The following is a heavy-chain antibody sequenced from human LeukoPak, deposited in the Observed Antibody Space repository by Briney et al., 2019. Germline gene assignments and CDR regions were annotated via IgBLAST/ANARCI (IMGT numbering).Heavy chain of an antibody. CDR1: GGSFSGYY. V-gene: IGHV4-34*01. D-gene: IGHD1-26*01. J-gene: IGHJ4*02. Sequence: PSETLSLTCAVYGGSFSGYYWSWIRQPPGKGLEWIGEINHSGSTNYNPFLKSRVTISVDTSKNQFSLKLSSVTAADTAVYYCAGDRATSYFDYWGQGALVTISS. CDR3: AGDRATSYFDY. CDR2: INHSGST.